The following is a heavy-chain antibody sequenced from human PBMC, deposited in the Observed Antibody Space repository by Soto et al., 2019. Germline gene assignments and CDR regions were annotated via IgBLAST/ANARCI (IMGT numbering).Heavy chain of an antibody. V-gene: IGHV1-69*13. CDR3: ARPILSHYYYYGMDV. J-gene: IGHJ6*02. D-gene: IGHD2-2*02. CDR1: GGTFSSYA. CDR2: IIPIFGTA. Sequence: SVKVSCKASGGTFSSYAISWVRQAPGQGLEWMGGIIPIFGTANYAQKFQGRVTITADESTSTAYMELSSLRSEDTAVYYCARPILSHYYYYGMDVWGQGTTVTVSS.